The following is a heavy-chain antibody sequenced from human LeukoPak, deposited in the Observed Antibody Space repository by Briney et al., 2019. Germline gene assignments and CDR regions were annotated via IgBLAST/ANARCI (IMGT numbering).Heavy chain of an antibody. V-gene: IGHV1-2*02. J-gene: IGHJ5*02. CDR3: AREYRSSSWYNWFDP. CDR2: INPTSGDR. D-gene: IGHD6-13*01. Sequence: GASVKVSCKASGYTFTDYYIHWVRQAPGQGLEWMAWINPTSGDRKSAQKFQGRVTMTRDTSISTAYMELSRLRSDDTAVYYCAREYRSSSWYNWFDPWGQGTLVTVSS. CDR1: GYTFTDYY.